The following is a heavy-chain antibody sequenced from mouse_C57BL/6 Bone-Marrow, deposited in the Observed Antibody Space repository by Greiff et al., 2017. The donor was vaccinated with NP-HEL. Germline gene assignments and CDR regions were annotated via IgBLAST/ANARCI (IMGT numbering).Heavy chain of an antibody. CDR3: TRDRSNYSWFAY. CDR1: GFTFSSYA. CDR2: ISSGGDYI. Sequence: EVQLAESGEGLVKPGGSLKLSCAASGFTFSSYAMSWVRQTPEKRLEWVAYISSGGDYIYYADTVKGRFTISRDNARNTLYLQMSSLKSEDTAMYYCTRDRSNYSWFAYWGQGTLVTVSA. J-gene: IGHJ3*01. D-gene: IGHD2-5*01. V-gene: IGHV5-9-1*02.